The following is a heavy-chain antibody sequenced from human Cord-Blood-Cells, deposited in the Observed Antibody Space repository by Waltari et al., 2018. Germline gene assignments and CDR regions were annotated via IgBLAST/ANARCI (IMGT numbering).Heavy chain of an antibody. V-gene: IGHV4-34*01. D-gene: IGHD6-19*01. CDR2: INHSGST. J-gene: IGHJ4*02. Sequence: QVQLQQWGAGLLKPSETLSLTCAVYGGSFRGYYWSWIRPPPGKGLEWIGEINHSGSTNYNPSLKSRVTISVDTSKNQFSLKLSSVTAADTAVYYCARDIAVAGTGDWGQGTLVTVSS. CDR1: GGSFRGYY. CDR3: ARDIAVAGTGD.